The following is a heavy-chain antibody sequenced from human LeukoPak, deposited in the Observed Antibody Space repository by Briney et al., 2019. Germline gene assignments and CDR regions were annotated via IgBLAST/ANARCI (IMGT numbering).Heavy chain of an antibody. V-gene: IGHV3-23*01. Sequence: GGSLSLSCAASGFTFSSYGLSWIRQAPGKGLEWVWAISGSGGSTFYAAPVRGRFIFSRENAKHFLFLQMTVMTADDAAFYYVTRSGPTKTTMVRRDNWFDPWGQGTLVTVSS. CDR1: GFTFSSYG. CDR3: TRSGPTKTTMVRRDNWFDP. D-gene: IGHD3-10*01. J-gene: IGHJ5*02. CDR2: ISGSGGST.